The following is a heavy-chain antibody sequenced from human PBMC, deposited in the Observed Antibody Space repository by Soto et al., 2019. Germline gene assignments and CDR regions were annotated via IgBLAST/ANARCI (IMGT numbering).Heavy chain of an antibody. Sequence: GWSLRLSCAASGFTFSSYTIHWVRQAPGKGLEWLALIWFDGSNKYYADSVEGRFSISRDNAKNTLYLQMNSLRAEDTAVYYCARDLGYNYGHPFDYWGQGTLVTVSS. CDR3: ARDLGYNYGHPFDY. CDR2: IWFDGSNK. V-gene: IGHV3-33*01. J-gene: IGHJ4*02. D-gene: IGHD5-18*01. CDR1: GFTFSSYT.